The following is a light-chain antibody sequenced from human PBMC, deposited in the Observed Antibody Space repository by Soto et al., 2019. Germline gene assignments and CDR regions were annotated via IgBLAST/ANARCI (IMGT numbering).Light chain of an antibody. CDR1: SSDIGGYNY. CDR3: TSYTSSSTFEV. Sequence: QSVLTQPASVSGSPGQSITISCTGTSSDIGGYNYVSWYQQHPGKAPQLMIYEVSNRPSGVSNHFSGSKSGNTASLTISGLQAEDEADYYCTSYTSSSTFEVFGGGTKLTVL. J-gene: IGLJ2*01. CDR2: EVS. V-gene: IGLV2-14*01.